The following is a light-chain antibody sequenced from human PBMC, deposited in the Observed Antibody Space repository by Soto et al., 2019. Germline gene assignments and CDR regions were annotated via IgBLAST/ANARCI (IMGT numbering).Light chain of an antibody. V-gene: IGKV3-15*01. CDR3: QQYDNWPPLT. Sequence: EIVMTQSPAILSVSPGERATLSCRASQSVHWSLAWYQQKPGQAPRLLIYGSSTRATGIPARFSGSGSGTEFTLTISSLQSEDFGVYYCQQYDNWPPLTFGGGTKVEIK. CDR1: QSVHWS. CDR2: GSS. J-gene: IGKJ4*01.